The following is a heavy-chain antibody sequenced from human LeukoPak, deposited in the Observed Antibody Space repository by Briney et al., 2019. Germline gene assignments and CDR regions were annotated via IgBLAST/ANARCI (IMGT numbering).Heavy chain of an antibody. V-gene: IGHV4-39*07. CDR1: GGSISSSSYY. CDR2: IYYSGST. Sequence: SETLSLTCTVSGGSISSSSYYWGWIRQPPGKGLEWIGSIYYSGSTYYNPSLKSRVTISVDTSKNQFSLKLSPVTAADTAVYYCAREGYAYDWGSYRCDWFDPWGQGTLVTVSS. D-gene: IGHD3-16*02. J-gene: IGHJ5*02. CDR3: AREGYAYDWGSYRCDWFDP.